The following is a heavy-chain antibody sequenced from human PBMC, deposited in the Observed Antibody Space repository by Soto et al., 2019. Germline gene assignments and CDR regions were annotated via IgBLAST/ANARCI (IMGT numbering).Heavy chain of an antibody. V-gene: IGHV4-31*03. CDR2: IYYSGST. Sequence: SETLSLTCTVSGGSISSGGYYWSWIRQHPWKGLEWIGYIYYSGSTYYNPSLKSRVTISVDTSKNQFSLKLSSVTAADTAVYYCARDKSYGDYLREVQAFDIWGQGXMVTV. D-gene: IGHD4-17*01. CDR3: ARDKSYGDYLREVQAFDI. CDR1: GGSISSGGYY. J-gene: IGHJ3*02.